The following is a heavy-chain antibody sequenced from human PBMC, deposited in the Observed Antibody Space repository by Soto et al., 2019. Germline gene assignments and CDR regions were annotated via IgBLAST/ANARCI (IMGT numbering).Heavy chain of an antibody. Sequence: SETLSLTCTVSGGSISSYYWSWIRQPPGKGLEWIGYIYYSRSTNYNPSLKSRVTISVDTSKNQFSLKLSSVTAADTAVYYCAKVPATLWFSDHWFDPWGQGTLVTVPS. D-gene: IGHD2-15*01. CDR1: GGSISSYY. V-gene: IGHV4-59*01. CDR2: IYYSRST. CDR3: AKVPATLWFSDHWFDP. J-gene: IGHJ5*02.